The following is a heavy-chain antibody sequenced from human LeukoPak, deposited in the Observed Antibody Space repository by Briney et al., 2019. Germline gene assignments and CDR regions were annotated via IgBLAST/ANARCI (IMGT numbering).Heavy chain of an antibody. Sequence: GGSLRLSCAASGFTFSSYGMHWVRQAPGKGLEWVAVISYDGSNKYYADSVKGRFTISRDNSKNTLYLQMNSLRAEDTAVYYCAREVDSSGYQEGGYYYYYMDVWGKGTTVTVSS. CDR1: GFTFSSYG. CDR3: AREVDSSGYQEGGYYYYYMDV. J-gene: IGHJ6*03. CDR2: ISYDGSNK. D-gene: IGHD3-22*01. V-gene: IGHV3-30*03.